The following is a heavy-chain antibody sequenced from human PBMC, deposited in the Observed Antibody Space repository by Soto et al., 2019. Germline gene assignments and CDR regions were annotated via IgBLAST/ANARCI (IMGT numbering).Heavy chain of an antibody. V-gene: IGHV1-8*01. CDR1: GYTFTSYD. Sequence: ASVKVYCKASGYTFTSYDINWVRQATGQGREWMGWMNPNRGNTGYAQKFQGRVTMTRNTSKSTAYKELSSLRTEETAGDYSGRGRGFFIFGSCYFRRIWFHSSGPGPLVTLSS. D-gene: IGHD2-15*01. CDR2: MNPNRGNT. CDR3: GRGRGFFIFGSCYFRRIWFHS. J-gene: IGHJ5*01.